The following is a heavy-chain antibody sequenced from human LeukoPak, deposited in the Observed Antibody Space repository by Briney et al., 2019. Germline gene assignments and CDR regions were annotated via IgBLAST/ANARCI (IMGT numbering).Heavy chain of an antibody. Sequence: SETLSLTCTVSGGSISSYYWSWIRQPPGKGREWIGYTYYSGSTNYNPSLKSRVTISVDTSKNQFSLKLSSVTAADTAVYYCARLVGGYYDSSGYSTWGQGTLVTVSS. D-gene: IGHD3-22*01. CDR3: ARLVGGYYDSSGYST. V-gene: IGHV4-59*08. CDR2: TYYSGST. CDR1: GGSISSYY. J-gene: IGHJ5*02.